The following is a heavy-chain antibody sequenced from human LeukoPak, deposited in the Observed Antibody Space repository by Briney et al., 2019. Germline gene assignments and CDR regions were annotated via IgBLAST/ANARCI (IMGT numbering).Heavy chain of an antibody. J-gene: IGHJ4*02. CDR1: GLTLNSFW. CDR2: IKQDGSEK. Sequence: GGSLRLSCAAPGLTLNSFWMNWFRQAPGKGLEWVANIKQDGSEKYYVDSVRGRFTISRDNVKNSMFLQMNSLRAEDTAVYYCEGFDFWGQGTLVTVSS. CDR3: EGFDF. V-gene: IGHV3-7*01.